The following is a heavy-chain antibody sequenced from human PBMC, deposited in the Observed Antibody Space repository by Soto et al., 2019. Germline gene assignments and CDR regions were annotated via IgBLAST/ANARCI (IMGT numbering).Heavy chain of an antibody. CDR3: ASSAYEALANCSSTSCYAKVSWFDP. J-gene: IGHJ5*02. D-gene: IGHD2-2*01. Sequence: ASVKVSCKASGYTFTSYAMRWVRQAPGQRLEWMGWINAGNGNTKYSQKFQGRVTITRDTSASTAYMELSSLRSEDTAVYYCASSAYEALANCSSTSCYAKVSWFDPWGQGTLVTVSS. CDR2: INAGNGNT. V-gene: IGHV1-3*01. CDR1: GYTFTSYA.